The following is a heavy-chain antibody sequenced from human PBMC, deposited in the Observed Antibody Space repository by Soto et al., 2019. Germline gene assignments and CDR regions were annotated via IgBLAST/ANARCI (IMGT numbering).Heavy chain of an antibody. CDR1: GYSFDTFG. CDR3: ARCYCSVGSCFTCWHFDL. Sequence: QVQVVQSGAEVKKPGASVKVACKASGYSFDTFGMSWVRQAPGQGLEWMGWISIEKGDTNSAQKFQDRVTMTTDTSKSTDYMELRSLTSDYTAVYYCARCYCSVGSCFTCWHFDLWGRGTLVTVSS. V-gene: IGHV1-18*01. J-gene: IGHJ2*01. CDR2: ISIEKGDT. D-gene: IGHD2-15*01.